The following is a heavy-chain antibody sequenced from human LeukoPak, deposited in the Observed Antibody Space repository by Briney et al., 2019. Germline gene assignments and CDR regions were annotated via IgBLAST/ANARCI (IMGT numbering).Heavy chain of an antibody. CDR3: ARGEITMIVVVTPNGMDV. J-gene: IGHJ6*02. Sequence: GASVKVSCKASGHTSTNDEIHWVRQATGQGLEWMGWMNPNSGNTGYAQKFQGKVTMTRNTSISTAYMELSSLRSEDTAVYYCARGEITMIVVVTPNGMDVWGQGTTVTVSS. V-gene: IGHV1-8*01. CDR1: GHTSTNDE. D-gene: IGHD3-22*01. CDR2: MNPNSGNT.